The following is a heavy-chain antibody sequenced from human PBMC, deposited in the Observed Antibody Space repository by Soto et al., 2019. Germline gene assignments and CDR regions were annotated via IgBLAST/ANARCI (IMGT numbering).Heavy chain of an antibody. CDR1: GFTFSSYA. CDR2: IGGSGGST. CDR3: ARMASSGWFDYFDY. D-gene: IGHD6-19*01. V-gene: IGHV3-23*01. Sequence: GGSLRLSCAASGFTFSSYAMSWVRQAPGKGLECVSAIGGSGGSTYYADSVKGRFTISRDNSKNTLYLQMNSLRAEDTAVYYCARMASSGWFDYFDYWGQGTLVTVSS. J-gene: IGHJ4*02.